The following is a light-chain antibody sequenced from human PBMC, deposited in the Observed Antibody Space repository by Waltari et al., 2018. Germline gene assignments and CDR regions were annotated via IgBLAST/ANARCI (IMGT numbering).Light chain of an antibody. V-gene: IGLV1-47*01. J-gene: IGLJ3*02. Sequence: QSVLTQPPSASGTPGQRVPISCSGSSANIGSNYVYWYQHLPGTAPKLLIYRNNQRPSGVPDRFSGSKSGTSASLAISGLRSEDEADYYCAAWDDSLSGHWVFGGGTKLTVL. CDR1: SANIGSNY. CDR2: RNN. CDR3: AAWDDSLSGHWV.